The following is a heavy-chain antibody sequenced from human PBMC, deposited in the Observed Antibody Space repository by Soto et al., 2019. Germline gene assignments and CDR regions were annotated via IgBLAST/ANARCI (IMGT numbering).Heavy chain of an antibody. V-gene: IGHV4-39*01. CDR3: ARRLITMVREDAFDI. CDR2: IYYSGST. CDR1: GVSISSSSYF. Sequence: SETLSLTCTVPGVSISSSSYFWGWIRQPPGKGLEWIGSIYYSGSTYYNPSLKSRVTVSVDTSKNQFSLKLSSVTAADTAVYYCARRLITMVREDAFDIWGQGTMVT. J-gene: IGHJ3*02. D-gene: IGHD3-10*01.